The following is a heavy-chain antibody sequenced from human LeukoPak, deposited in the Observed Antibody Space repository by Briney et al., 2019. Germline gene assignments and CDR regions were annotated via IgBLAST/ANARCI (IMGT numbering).Heavy chain of an antibody. CDR1: GGSISSYY. CDR2: IYYSGST. D-gene: IGHD6-19*01. V-gene: IGHV4-59*01. J-gene: IGHJ4*02. Sequence: PSETLSLTCTVSGGSISSYYWSWIRQPPGKGLEWIGYIYYSGSTNYNPSLKSRVTISVDTSKNQFPLKLSSVTAADTAVYYCARDGYSSGCDYWGQGTLVTVSS. CDR3: ARDGYSSGCDY.